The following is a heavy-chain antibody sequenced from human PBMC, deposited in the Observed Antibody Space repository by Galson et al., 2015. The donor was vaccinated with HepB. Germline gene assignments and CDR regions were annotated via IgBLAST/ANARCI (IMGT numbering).Heavy chain of an antibody. D-gene: IGHD4/OR15-4a*01. CDR1: GFTFSSYW. CDR3: ARRQCIGASCYLDS. Sequence: SLRLSCAASGFTFSSYWMHWVRQAPGKGLVWVSRIDNDGTGTDYGDSVKGRFTISRDNAKNTLYLVMSSLRADDTAVYFCARRQCIGASCYLDSWGQGTLVTVSS. CDR2: IDNDGTGT. J-gene: IGHJ4*02. V-gene: IGHV3-74*01.